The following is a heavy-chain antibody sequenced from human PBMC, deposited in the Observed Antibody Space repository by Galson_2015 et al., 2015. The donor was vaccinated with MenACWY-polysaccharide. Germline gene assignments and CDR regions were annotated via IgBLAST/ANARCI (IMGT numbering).Heavy chain of an antibody. Sequence: SLRLSCAASGFTFDDHTMHWVRQAPGKGLQWASLISWDGSTAYYADAVQGRFTISRDNGKNSLYLQMSSLRNEDTAFYFCARDNSGDYYDRSGYLDFWGQGTLVTVSS. V-gene: IGHV3-43*01. CDR2: ISWDGSTA. CDR1: GFTFDDHT. CDR3: ARDNSGDYYDRSGYLDF. J-gene: IGHJ4*02. D-gene: IGHD3-22*01.